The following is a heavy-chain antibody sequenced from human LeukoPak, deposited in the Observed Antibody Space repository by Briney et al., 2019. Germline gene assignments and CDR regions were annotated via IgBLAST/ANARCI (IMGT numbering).Heavy chain of an antibody. V-gene: IGHV6-1*01. J-gene: IGHJ4*02. CDR3: ARDQGYGRPSPYFDY. D-gene: IGHD4-17*01. CDR2: TYYRSRWSN. CDR1: GDSVSSDSAA. Sequence: SQTLALTFAISGDSVSSDSAAWNWIRQSPSRGLEWLGRTYYRSRWSNDYAGSVKSRIIINPDTSKNQFSLQLNSVTAADTAVYYCARDQGYGRPSPYFDYWGQGTLVTVSS.